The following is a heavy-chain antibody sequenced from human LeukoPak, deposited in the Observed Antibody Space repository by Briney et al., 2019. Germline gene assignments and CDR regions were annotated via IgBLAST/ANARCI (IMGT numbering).Heavy chain of an antibody. CDR2: INPSGGST. J-gene: IGHJ4*02. Sequence: GASVKVSCKASGYTFTSYYMHWVRQAPGQGLEWMGIINPSGGSTSYAQKFQGRVTMTRDTSTSTVYMELSSLRSEDTAVYYCARDAYSCCGDDTVYSSWCDYWGQGTLVTVSS. D-gene: IGHD6-13*01. CDR3: ARDAYSCCGDDTVYSSWCDY. V-gene: IGHV1-46*01. CDR1: GYTFTSYY.